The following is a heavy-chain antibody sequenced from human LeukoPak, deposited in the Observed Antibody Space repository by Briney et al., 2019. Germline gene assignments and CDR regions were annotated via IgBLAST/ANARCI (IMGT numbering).Heavy chain of an antibody. Sequence: SETLSLTCTVSGGSISSSSYYWGWIRQPPGKGLEWIGEINHSGSTNYNPSLKSRVTISVDTSKNQFSLKLSSVTAADTAVYYCARGGYCSGPTCYSLDYWGQGTLVTVSS. J-gene: IGHJ4*02. D-gene: IGHD2-15*01. CDR3: ARGGYCSGPTCYSLDY. CDR1: GGSISSSSYY. V-gene: IGHV4-39*07. CDR2: INHSGST.